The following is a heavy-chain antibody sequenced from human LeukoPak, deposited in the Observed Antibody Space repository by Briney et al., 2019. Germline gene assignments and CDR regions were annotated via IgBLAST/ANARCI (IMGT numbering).Heavy chain of an antibody. D-gene: IGHD3-10*01. CDR3: ARDREYYGSGSYHDAFDI. CDR1: GGSISSYY. CDR2: IYYSGST. V-gene: IGHV4-59*01. J-gene: IGHJ3*02. Sequence: PSETLSLTCTVSGGSISSYYWSWIRQPPGKGLEWIGYIYYSGSTNYSPSLKSRVTISVDTSKNQFSLKLSSVTAADTAVYYCARDREYYGSGSYHDAFDIWGQGTMVTVSS.